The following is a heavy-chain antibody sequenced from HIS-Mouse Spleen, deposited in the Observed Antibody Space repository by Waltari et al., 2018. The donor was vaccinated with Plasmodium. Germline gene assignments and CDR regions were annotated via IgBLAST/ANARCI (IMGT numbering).Heavy chain of an antibody. CDR2: INPKSGGT. D-gene: IGHD6-13*01. CDR1: GYTFTGYY. Sequence: QVQLVQSGAEVKKPGASVKVSCKASGYTFTGYYMNWVRQAPGQGLEWMGWINPKSGGTNDATKFQGRVTMTRDTSISTAYMELSRLRSDDTAVYYCARDLAAAGHFDYWGQGTLVTVSS. V-gene: IGHV1-2*02. J-gene: IGHJ4*02. CDR3: ARDLAAAGHFDY.